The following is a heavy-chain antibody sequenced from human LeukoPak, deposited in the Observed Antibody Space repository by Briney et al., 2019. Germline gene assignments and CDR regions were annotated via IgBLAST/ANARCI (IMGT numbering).Heavy chain of an antibody. J-gene: IGHJ4*02. D-gene: IGHD3-16*01. CDR1: GFTFRSYA. Sequence: PGGSLRLSCAASGFTFRSYAMSWVRQAPGKGLEWVSTVSGSGGSTYYADSVKGRFTISRDNSKNTLYLQMNSLRVEDTAVYYCAKEGDDDYVDYWGQGTLVTVSS. CDR2: VSGSGGST. V-gene: IGHV3-23*01. CDR3: AKEGDDDYVDY.